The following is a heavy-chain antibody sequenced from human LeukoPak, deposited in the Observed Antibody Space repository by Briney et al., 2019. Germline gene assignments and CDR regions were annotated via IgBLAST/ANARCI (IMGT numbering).Heavy chain of an antibody. J-gene: IGHJ5*02. CDR1: GGSISSYY. Sequence: KPSETLSLTCTVSGGSISSYYWSWIRQPPGKGLEWVGYIYYSGSTNYNPSLKSRVTISVDTSKKQLSLRLTSVTAADTAVYYCARGSAAAAGDWFDPWGQGILVTVSS. CDR2: IYYSGST. D-gene: IGHD2-2*01. CDR3: ARGSAAAAGDWFDP. V-gene: IGHV4-59*01.